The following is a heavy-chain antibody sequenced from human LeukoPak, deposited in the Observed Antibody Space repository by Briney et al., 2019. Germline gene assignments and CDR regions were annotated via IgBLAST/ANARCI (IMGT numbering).Heavy chain of an antibody. Sequence: GGSLRLSCAASGFTFSSYGMHWVRQAPGKGLEWVAFIRYDGSNKYYADSVKGRFTISRDNSKNTLYLQMNSLRAEDTAVYYRAKGYDFWMDYWGQGTLVTVSS. CDR2: IRYDGSNK. CDR3: AKGYDFWMDY. CDR1: GFTFSSYG. J-gene: IGHJ4*02. D-gene: IGHD3-3*01. V-gene: IGHV3-30*02.